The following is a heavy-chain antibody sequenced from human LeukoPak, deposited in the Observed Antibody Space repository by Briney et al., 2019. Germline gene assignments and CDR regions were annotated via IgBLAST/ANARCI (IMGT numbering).Heavy chain of an antibody. D-gene: IGHD1-1*01. J-gene: IGHJ5*02. Sequence: QSGGSLRLSCMASGFSFSSYAMNWVRQAPGKGLEWVSAISFTGSNTYYADSVRGRFTISRDNSKNMLYLHMDGLRAEDTATYFCAKNWERRKDWFDTWGQGTLVTVSS. V-gene: IGHV3-23*01. CDR1: GFSFSSYA. CDR3: AKNWERRKDWFDT. CDR2: ISFTGSNT.